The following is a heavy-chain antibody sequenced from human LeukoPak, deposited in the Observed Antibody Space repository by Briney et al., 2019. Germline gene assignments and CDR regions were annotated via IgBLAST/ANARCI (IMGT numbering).Heavy chain of an antibody. Sequence: SETLSLTCTVSGGSISSYYWSWIRQPAGKGLEWIGRIYTSGSTNYNPSLKSRVTMSVDTSKNQFSLKLSSVTAADTAVYYCARADPYDSSGYYYRAAWGYAFDIWGQGTMVTVSS. CDR3: ARADPYDSSGYYYRAAWGYAFDI. D-gene: IGHD3-22*01. V-gene: IGHV4-4*07. CDR1: GGSISSYY. CDR2: IYTSGST. J-gene: IGHJ3*02.